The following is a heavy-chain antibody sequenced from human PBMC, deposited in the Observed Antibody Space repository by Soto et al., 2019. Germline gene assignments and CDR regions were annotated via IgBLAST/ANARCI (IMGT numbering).Heavy chain of an antibody. CDR1: GFTFSSYS. CDR2: ISSSSSYI. V-gene: IGHV3-21*01. CDR3: ARRMGCSGGSCYQVDYYYYYMDV. D-gene: IGHD2-15*01. J-gene: IGHJ6*03. Sequence: GGSLRLSCAASGFTFSSYSMNWVRQAPGKGLEWVSSISSSSSYIYYADSVKGRFTISRDNAKNSLYLQMNSLRAEDTAVYYCARRMGCSGGSCYQVDYYYYYMDVWGKGTTVTVPS.